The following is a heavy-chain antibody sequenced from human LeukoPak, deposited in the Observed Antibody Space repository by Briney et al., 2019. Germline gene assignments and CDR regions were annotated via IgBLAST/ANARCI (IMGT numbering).Heavy chain of an antibody. CDR3: AVTVTTPPSTDY. CDR2: INHSGST. J-gene: IGHJ4*02. D-gene: IGHD4-17*01. Sequence: PSETLSLTCAVYGGSFSGYYWSLIRQPPGKGLEWIGEINHSGSTNYNPSLKSRVTISVDTSKNQFSLKLSSVTAADTAVYYCAVTVTTPPSTDYWGQGTLVTVSS. CDR1: GGSFSGYY. V-gene: IGHV4-34*01.